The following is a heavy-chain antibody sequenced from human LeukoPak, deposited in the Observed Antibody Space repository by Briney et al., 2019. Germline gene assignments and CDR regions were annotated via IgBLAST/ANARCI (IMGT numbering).Heavy chain of an antibody. J-gene: IGHJ4*02. CDR2: IDTGGSST. V-gene: IGHV3-74*01. CDR3: ARPAGAVPDEY. D-gene: IGHD6-19*01. Sequence: GGSLRLSCAVSGLSFSQYPMDWVRQAPGKGLMWVSRIDTGGSSTYYADSVKGRFTISRDNAKNTLYQQMNSLRAEDTAVYYCARPAGAVPDEYWGQGILVTVSS. CDR1: GLSFSQYP.